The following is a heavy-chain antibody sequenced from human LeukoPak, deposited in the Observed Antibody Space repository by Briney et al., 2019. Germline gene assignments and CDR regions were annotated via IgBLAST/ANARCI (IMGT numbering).Heavy chain of an antibody. J-gene: IGHJ3*02. CDR1: GGSISSGNW. D-gene: IGHD4-17*01. CDR2: IYHSGST. Sequence: SETLSLTCAVSGGSISSGNWWSWVRQPPGKGLEWIGEIYHSGSTNYNPSLKSRVTISVDKSKNQFSLKLSSVTAADTAVYYCARGNDYGDYGVAFDIWGQGTMVTVSS. V-gene: IGHV4-4*02. CDR3: ARGNDYGDYGVAFDI.